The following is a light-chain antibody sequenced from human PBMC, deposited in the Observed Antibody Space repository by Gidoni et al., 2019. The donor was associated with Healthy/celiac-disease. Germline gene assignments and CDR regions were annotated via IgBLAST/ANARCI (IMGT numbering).Light chain of an antibody. CDR2: KAS. Sequence: DIQMTQSASPLSASVGDRVTITCRDSQSISSLLAWYQQKPGKAPKLLIYKASSLESGVPSRFSGSGSGTEFTLTISSLQPDDFATYYCQQYNSYSETFGQGTKVEIK. V-gene: IGKV1-5*03. CDR3: QQYNSYSET. J-gene: IGKJ1*01. CDR1: QSISSL.